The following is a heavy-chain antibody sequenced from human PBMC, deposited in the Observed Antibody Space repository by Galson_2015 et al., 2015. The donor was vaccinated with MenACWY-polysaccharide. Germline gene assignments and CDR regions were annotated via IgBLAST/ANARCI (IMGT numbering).Heavy chain of an antibody. V-gene: IGHV4-31*03. CDR3: AREGRGRSGSWNWFDP. Sequence: LSLTCSVSGDSIPSPGYYWTWIRQHPETGLEWIGYILNNGSPKTNPSLSSRVTVSSDTSRNQFSLTLTSATAADTAVYYCAREGRGRSGSWNWFDPWGQGILVTGSS. D-gene: IGHD3-10*01. J-gene: IGHJ5*02. CDR1: GDSIPSPGYY. CDR2: ILNNGSP.